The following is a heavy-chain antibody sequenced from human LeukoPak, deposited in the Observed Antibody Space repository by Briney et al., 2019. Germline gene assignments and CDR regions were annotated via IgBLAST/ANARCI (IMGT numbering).Heavy chain of an antibody. Sequence: SETLSLTCTVSGGSISSYYWSWIRQPPGKGLEWIGYIYYSGSTNYNPSLKSRVTISVDTSKNRFSLKLSSVTAADTAVYYCGGQKNAFDIWGQGTMVTVSS. CDR3: GGQKNAFDI. CDR2: IYYSGST. V-gene: IGHV4-59*08. CDR1: GGSISSYY. J-gene: IGHJ3*02.